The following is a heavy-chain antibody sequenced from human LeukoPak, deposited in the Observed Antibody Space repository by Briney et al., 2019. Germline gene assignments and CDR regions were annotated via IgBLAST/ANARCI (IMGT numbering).Heavy chain of an antibody. Sequence: PSETLSLTCTVSGGSISSSSYYWGWIRQPPGKGLEWIGSIYSVGSTYYNPSLKSRVSISVDTSKNQFSLKLSSVTAADTAVYYCARSHRGWSGLGFDYWGQGTLVTISS. J-gene: IGHJ4*02. CDR3: ARSHRGWSGLGFDY. CDR2: IYSVGST. CDR1: GGSISSSSYY. D-gene: IGHD6-19*01. V-gene: IGHV4-39*07.